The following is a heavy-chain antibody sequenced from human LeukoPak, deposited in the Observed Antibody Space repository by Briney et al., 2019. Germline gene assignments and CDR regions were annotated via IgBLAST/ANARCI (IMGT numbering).Heavy chain of an antibody. V-gene: IGHV3-23*01. CDR3: AKGAYDYIEIAYFDY. Sequence: PGGSLRLSCVAPGFSFNNYAMNWVRQAPGKGLEWVSIIIGSSGSTFYADSVKGRFTISRDKSKNTLYLQMNSLRAEDTAVYYCAKGAYDYIEIAYFDYWGQGSLVTVSS. J-gene: IGHJ4*02. CDR2: IIGSSGST. CDR1: GFSFNNYA. D-gene: IGHD5-12*01.